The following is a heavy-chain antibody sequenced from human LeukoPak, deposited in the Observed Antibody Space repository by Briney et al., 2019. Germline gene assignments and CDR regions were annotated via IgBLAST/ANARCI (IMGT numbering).Heavy chain of an antibody. CDR2: ISSSSYI. J-gene: IGHJ4*02. D-gene: IGHD3-22*01. V-gene: IGHV3-21*01. CDR3: ARDRDFDGSGFHLLDY. CDR1: GFTFSRYS. Sequence: GGSLRLSCAASGFTFSRYSMNWVRQAPGKGLEWVSSISSSSYIYYADSVKGRFTISRDNAKNSLYLQMNSLRVEDTAVYYCARDRDFDGSGFHLLDYWGQGTQVTVS.